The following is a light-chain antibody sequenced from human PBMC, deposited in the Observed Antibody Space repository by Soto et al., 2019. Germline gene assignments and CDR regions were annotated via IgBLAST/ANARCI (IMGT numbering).Light chain of an antibody. J-gene: IGKJ5*01. V-gene: IGKV1-39*01. Sequence: DIQMTQSPSSLSASVEDRVTITCRASQSISSYLNWYQQKPGKDPKLLVYAASSLQSGVPSRFSGSGSGTDFTLTISSLQPEDFATYYCQQSYSTPRTFGQGTRLEIK. CDR3: QQSYSTPRT. CDR2: AAS. CDR1: QSISSY.